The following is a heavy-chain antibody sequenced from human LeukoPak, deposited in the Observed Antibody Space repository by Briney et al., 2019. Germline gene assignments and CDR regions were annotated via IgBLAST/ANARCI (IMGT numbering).Heavy chain of an antibody. Sequence: PGGSLRLSCAASGFTFDDYAMHWVRQAPGKGLEWVALISWEGHTTYYADSVRGRFTISRDNSKNSLYLQMNSLRSGGTAFYYCARDTDYGPATNYFDSWGQGTLVSVSS. D-gene: IGHD4-17*01. CDR3: ARDTDYGPATNYFDS. J-gene: IGHJ4*02. CDR2: ISWEGHTT. CDR1: GFTFDDYA. V-gene: IGHV3-43*01.